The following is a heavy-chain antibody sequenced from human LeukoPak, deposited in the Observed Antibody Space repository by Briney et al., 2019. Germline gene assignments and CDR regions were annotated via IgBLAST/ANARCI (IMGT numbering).Heavy chain of an antibody. CDR2: MNPNSGNT. D-gene: IGHD5-18*01. CDR1: GYTFPSYD. J-gene: IGHJ3*02. V-gene: IGHV1-8*03. CDR3: ARAHSYDKGDAFGI. Sequence: ASVKVSCKASGYTFPSYDINWVRQATGQGLEWMGWMNPNSGNTGYAQKFQGRVTITRNTSISTAYMELSSLRSEDTAVYYCARAHSYDKGDAFGIWGQGTMVTVSS.